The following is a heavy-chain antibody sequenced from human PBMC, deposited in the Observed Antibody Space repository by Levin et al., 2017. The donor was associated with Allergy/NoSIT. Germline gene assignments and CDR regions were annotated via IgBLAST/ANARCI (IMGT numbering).Heavy chain of an antibody. Sequence: GSLRLSCKGSGYNFTTYWIGWVRQMPGKGLEWMGTVYPGDSDSHTTYSPSFQGQITISAGQSISTAHLQWNSLKASDSGIYYCARFNGGPLDLWGQGTLVTVSS. D-gene: IGHD2-8*01. V-gene: IGHV5-51*01. CDR3: ARFNGGPLDL. CDR2: VYPGDSDSHT. CDR1: GYNFTTYW. J-gene: IGHJ5*02.